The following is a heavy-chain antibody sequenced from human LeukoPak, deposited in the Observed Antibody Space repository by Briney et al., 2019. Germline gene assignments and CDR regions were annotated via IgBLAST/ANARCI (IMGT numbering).Heavy chain of an antibody. V-gene: IGHV3-23*01. Sequence: GGSLRLSCAASGFTFSKAWMSWVRQAPGKGLEWVSGISGSGVSTYHADSVKGRFTISRDNSKNTLYLQMYSLRVEDTAVYYCAKGLQPWGQGTLVTVSS. CDR1: GFTFSKAW. CDR3: AKGLQP. CDR2: ISGSGVST. J-gene: IGHJ4*02. D-gene: IGHD1-14*01.